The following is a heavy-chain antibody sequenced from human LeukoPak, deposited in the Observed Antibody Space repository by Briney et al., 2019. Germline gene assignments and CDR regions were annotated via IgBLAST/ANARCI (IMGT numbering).Heavy chain of an antibody. V-gene: IGHV3-23*01. CDR3: AKVPYSNYVSSEYYFDY. D-gene: IGHD4-11*01. CDR2: VNGSGGST. J-gene: IGHJ4*02. Sequence: PGGSLRLSCAASGFTFSSYAMSWVRQAPGKGLEWVSAVNGSGGSTYYADSVKGRFTISRDNSKNTLYLQMNSLRAEGTAVYYCAKVPYSNYVSSEYYFDYWGQGNLGSVSS. CDR1: GFTFSSYA.